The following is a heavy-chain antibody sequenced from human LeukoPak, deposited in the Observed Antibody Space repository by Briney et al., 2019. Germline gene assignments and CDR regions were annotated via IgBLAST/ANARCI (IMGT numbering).Heavy chain of an antibody. Sequence: KPSETLSLTCTVSGGSISSYYWSWIRQPPGKGLEGIGYIYYSGSTNYNPSLKSRVTISVDTSKNQFSLKLSSVTAADTAVYYCARASLRGLWVDYWGQGTLVTVSS. D-gene: IGHD3-10*01. J-gene: IGHJ4*02. V-gene: IGHV4-59*01. CDR3: ARASLRGLWVDY. CDR2: IYYSGST. CDR1: GGSISSYY.